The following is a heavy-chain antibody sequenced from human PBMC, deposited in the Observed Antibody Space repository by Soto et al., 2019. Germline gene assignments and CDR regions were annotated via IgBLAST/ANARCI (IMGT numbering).Heavy chain of an antibody. V-gene: IGHV1-18*01. CDR3: ARAFPGIAVAGAPSYYYYGMDV. CDR2: ISAYNGNT. CDR1: GYTFTSYG. D-gene: IGHD6-19*01. Sequence: SVKVSCKASGYTFTSYGISWVRQAPGQGLEWMGWISAYNGNTNYAQKLQGRVTMTTDTSTSTAYMELRSLRSDDTAVYYCARAFPGIAVAGAPSYYYYGMDVWGQGTTVTVSS. J-gene: IGHJ6*02.